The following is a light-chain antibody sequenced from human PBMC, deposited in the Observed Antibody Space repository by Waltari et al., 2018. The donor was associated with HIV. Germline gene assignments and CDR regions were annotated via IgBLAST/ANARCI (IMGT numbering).Light chain of an antibody. V-gene: IGLV2-14*02. CDR3: SSYRNNYVLV. J-gene: IGLJ3*02. CDR1: GNGVHTYQL. Sequence: QSALTQPASVSGSPGQSITISCTGIGNGVHTYQLVSWYQQQPDKAPQLLIYDFDTRPSGVSYRFSGSKSGNTASLTISGLQAEDEAYYYCSSYRNNYVLVFGGGTKLTVL. CDR2: DFD.